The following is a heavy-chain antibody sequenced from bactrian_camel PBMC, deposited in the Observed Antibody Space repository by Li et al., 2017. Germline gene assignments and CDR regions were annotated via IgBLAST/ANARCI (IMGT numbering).Heavy chain of an antibody. J-gene: IGHJ4*01. CDR1: PYAYTNNF. CDR2: IFRRGQST. V-gene: IGHV3-3*01. CDR3: ATEGPHIVATRCENESEYAV. Sequence: VQLVESGGGSVQAGGSLRLTCTNSPYAYTNNFWGWFRQAPGKQREAVATIFRRGQSTWHADSAQGRFAISQDNANNTVYLQMNNLKPEDTGAYHCATEGPHIVATRCENESEYAVWGQGTQVTVS. D-gene: IGHD4*01.